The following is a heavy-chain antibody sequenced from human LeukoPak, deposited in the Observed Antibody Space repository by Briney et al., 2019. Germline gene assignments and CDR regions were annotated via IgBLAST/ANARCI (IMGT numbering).Heavy chain of an antibody. CDR1: GFTFSSYE. V-gene: IGHV3-48*03. J-gene: IGHJ6*03. Sequence: GGSLRLSCAASGFTFSSYEMNWVRQAPGKGLEWLSFISSSATTIYYADSVKGRFTISRDNAKNSLYLQMNSLRAEDTAVYYCARDEVDTMVRGVINYYYYYMDVWGKGTTVTVSS. D-gene: IGHD3-10*01. CDR3: ARDEVDTMVRGVINYYYYYMDV. CDR2: ISSSATTI.